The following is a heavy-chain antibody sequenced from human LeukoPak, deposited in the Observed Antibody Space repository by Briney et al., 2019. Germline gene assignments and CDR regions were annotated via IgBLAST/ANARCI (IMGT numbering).Heavy chain of an antibody. CDR2: ISYDGTNK. Sequence: PGGSLRLSCAASGFTFSSYAMHWVRQAPGKGLEWVAVISYDGTNKYYADSVKGRFTISRDNSGNTLFLHMTNLRVEDTAVYYCAREWGRIAVAGGPGYWGQGALVTVSS. CDR3: AREWGRIAVAGGPGY. CDR1: GFTFSSYA. V-gene: IGHV3-30*07. D-gene: IGHD6-19*01. J-gene: IGHJ4*02.